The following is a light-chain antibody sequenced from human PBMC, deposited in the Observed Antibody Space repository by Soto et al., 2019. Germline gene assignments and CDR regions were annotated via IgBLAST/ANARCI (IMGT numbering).Light chain of an antibody. J-gene: IGKJ1*01. CDR2: GAS. CDR3: QQYGSSSWT. Sequence: EIVLTQSPGTLSLSPGERATLSCSASQSLSINSLAWYQQKPGQSPRLLVYGASNRATGIPDRFSGSGSGTDFTLTISRLEPEDFAVYYCQQYGSSSWTFGQGTKVDIK. CDR1: QSLSINS. V-gene: IGKV3-20*01.